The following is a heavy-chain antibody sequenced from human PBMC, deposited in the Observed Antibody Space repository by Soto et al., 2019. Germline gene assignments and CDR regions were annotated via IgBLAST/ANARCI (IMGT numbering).Heavy chain of an antibody. V-gene: IGHV1-46*01. J-gene: IGHJ4*02. CDR3: GRQYYESSGYFFAF. CDR2: INPTGGGT. D-gene: IGHD3-22*01. Sequence: ASVKVSCKXSGYTFTDYYIHWVRQAPGQGLEWMGVINPTGGGTVYAEKFQGRVTLTTDTSTSTVYMELSSLRSEDTAVFYCGRQYYESSGYFFAFWGQGTLVTVSS. CDR1: GYTFTDYY.